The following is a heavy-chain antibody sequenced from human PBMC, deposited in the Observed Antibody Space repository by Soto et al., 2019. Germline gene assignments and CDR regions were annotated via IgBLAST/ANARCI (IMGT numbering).Heavy chain of an antibody. CDR3: ARDSPSEKSPEVAFDI. CDR1: GFTFSSYA. J-gene: IGHJ3*02. CDR2: IWYDGSNK. Sequence: GGSLRLSCAASGFTFSSYAMSWVRQAPGKGLEWVAVIWYDGSNKYYADSVKGRFTISRDNSKNTLYLQMNSLRAEDTAVYYCARDSPSEKSPEVAFDIWGQGTMVTVSS. V-gene: IGHV3-33*08.